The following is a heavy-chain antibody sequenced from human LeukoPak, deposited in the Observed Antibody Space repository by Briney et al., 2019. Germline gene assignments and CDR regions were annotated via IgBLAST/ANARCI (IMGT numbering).Heavy chain of an antibody. CDR1: GGSFSGYY. Sequence: SETLSLTCTVSGGSFSGYYWSWIRQPPGKGLEWIGEINHSGSTNYNPSLKGRVTISVDTSKNQFSLKLNSVTAADTAVYYCARAEYSGYVFYWGQGTLVTVSS. CDR2: INHSGST. V-gene: IGHV4-34*01. D-gene: IGHD5-12*01. CDR3: ARAEYSGYVFY. J-gene: IGHJ4*02.